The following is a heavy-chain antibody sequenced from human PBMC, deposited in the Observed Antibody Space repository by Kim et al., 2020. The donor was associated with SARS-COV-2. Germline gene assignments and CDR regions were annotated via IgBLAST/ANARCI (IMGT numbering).Heavy chain of an antibody. Sequence: KQSLKSRVTISIDTSHNQFSLDLNSVTAADTAVYYCARHYCSGGPCYFYLWGQGILVTVSS. V-gene: IGHV4-39*01. J-gene: IGHJ4*02. D-gene: IGHD2-15*01. CDR3: ARHYCSGGPCYFYL.